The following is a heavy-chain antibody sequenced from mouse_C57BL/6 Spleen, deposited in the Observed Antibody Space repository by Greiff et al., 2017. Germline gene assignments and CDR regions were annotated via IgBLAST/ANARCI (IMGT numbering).Heavy chain of an antibody. CDR3: TTWGFDY. CDR1: GFNIKDDY. J-gene: IGHJ2*01. CDR2: IDPENGDT. Sequence: VQLKESGAELVRPGASVKLSCTASGFNIKDDYMHWVKQRPEQGLEWIGWIDPENGDTEYASKFQGKATITPDTSSNTAYLQLSSLTSEDTAVYYCTTWGFDYWGQGTTLTVSS. V-gene: IGHV14-4*01.